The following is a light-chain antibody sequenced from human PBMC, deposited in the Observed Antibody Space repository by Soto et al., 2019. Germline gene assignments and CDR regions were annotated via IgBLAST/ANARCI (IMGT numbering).Light chain of an antibody. J-gene: IGKJ2*01. CDR2: EVS. CDR3: MQSIKLPYT. Sequence: EIGPTQTPLFFSVINGESVFMSFRSSQSLLDSDGKTYFYWFLQKAGQPPQPLIYEVSNRFAGVSDRLSGSGSGTDFTLKISRVEADDVGIYYCMQSIKLPYTFGQGTKVDIK. CDR1: QSLLDSDGKTY. V-gene: IGKV2D-29*01.